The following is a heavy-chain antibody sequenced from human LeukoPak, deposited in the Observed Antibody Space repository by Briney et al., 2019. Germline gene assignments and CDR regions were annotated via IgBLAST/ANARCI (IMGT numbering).Heavy chain of an antibody. V-gene: IGHV4-34*01. J-gene: IGHJ4*02. CDR2: INHSGST. CDR1: GGSFSGYY. CDR3: ARGPWDVVVPAAIGYFDY. Sequence: PSETLSLTCAVYGGSFSGYYWSWIRQPPGKGLEWIGEINHSGSTNYNPSLKSRVTISVDTSKNQFSLKLSSMTAADTAVYYCARGPWDVVVPAAIGYFDYWGQGTLVTVSS. D-gene: IGHD2-2*02.